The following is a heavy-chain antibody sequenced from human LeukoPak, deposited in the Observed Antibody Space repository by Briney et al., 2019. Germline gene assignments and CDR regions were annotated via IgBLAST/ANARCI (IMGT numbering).Heavy chain of an antibody. Sequence: GASVKVSCKASGYTFTTLDINWVRQATGQGLEWMGWINPKSGYTGYAQKFQGRVTITRDTSISTAYMELSSLRSDDTAVYYCARDAGGFTVITGVYFDYWGQGTLVTVSS. J-gene: IGHJ4*02. CDR1: GYTFTTLD. CDR3: ARDAGGFTVITGVYFDY. D-gene: IGHD4-11*01. CDR2: INPKSGYT. V-gene: IGHV1-8*03.